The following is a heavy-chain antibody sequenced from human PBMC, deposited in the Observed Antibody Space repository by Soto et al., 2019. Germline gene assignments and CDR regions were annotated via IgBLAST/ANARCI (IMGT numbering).Heavy chain of an antibody. CDR2: IIGIGDKA. CDR3: AKDYDYGDSLPFDY. J-gene: IGHJ4*02. V-gene: IGHV3-23*01. CDR1: GFSFRDYG. D-gene: IGHD4-17*01. Sequence: EVQLLEAGGGLVQPGGSLRLSCAASGFSFRDYGMSWVRQAPGKGLEWLSAIIGIGDKAYYADSVRGRFTISRDNSKNTLNLQLNDLGAEDTAIYYCAKDYDYGDSLPFDYWGQGTLVTVSS.